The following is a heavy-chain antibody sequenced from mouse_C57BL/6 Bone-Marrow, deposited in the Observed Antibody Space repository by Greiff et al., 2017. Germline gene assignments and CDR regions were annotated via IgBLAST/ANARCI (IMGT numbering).Heavy chain of an antibody. V-gene: IGHV5-4*01. Sequence: EVQLVESGGGLVKPGGSLKLSCAASGFTFSSYAMSWVRQTPEKRLEWVATISDGGSYTYYPDNVKGRFTISRDNAKNNLYLQMSHLKSEDTAMYYCARDRTTVAPSMDYWGQGTSVTVSS. CDR2: ISDGGSYT. CDR3: ARDRTTVAPSMDY. J-gene: IGHJ4*01. D-gene: IGHD1-1*01. CDR1: GFTFSSYA.